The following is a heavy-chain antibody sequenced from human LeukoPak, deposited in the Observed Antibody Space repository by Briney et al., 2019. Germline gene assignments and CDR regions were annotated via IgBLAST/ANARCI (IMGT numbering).Heavy chain of an antibody. CDR1: GGSFSGYY. J-gene: IGHJ6*02. Sequence: SETLSLTCAAYGGSFSGYYWSWIRQPPGKGLEWIGEINHSGSTNYNPSLKSRVTISVDTSKNQFSLKLSSVTAADTAVYYCARFGLGDYGGNLDYYYYGMDVWGRGTTVTVSS. V-gene: IGHV4-34*01. CDR3: ARFGLGDYGGNLDYYYYGMDV. D-gene: IGHD4-23*01. CDR2: INHSGST.